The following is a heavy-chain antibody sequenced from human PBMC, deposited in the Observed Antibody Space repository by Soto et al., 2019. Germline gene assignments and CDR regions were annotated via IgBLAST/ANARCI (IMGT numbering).Heavy chain of an antibody. CDR3: GAAAGTGWFDP. D-gene: IGHD6-13*01. J-gene: IGHJ5*02. CDR1: GFTFSSYW. Sequence: EVQLVESGGGLVQPGGSLRLSCAASGFTFSSYWMHWVRQAPGKGLVWVSRINSDGSSTSYADSVKGRFTISRDNAKNTLYLQMNSLRAEDTGVYYCGAAAGTGWFDPWGQGTLVTVSS. V-gene: IGHV3-74*01. CDR2: INSDGSST.